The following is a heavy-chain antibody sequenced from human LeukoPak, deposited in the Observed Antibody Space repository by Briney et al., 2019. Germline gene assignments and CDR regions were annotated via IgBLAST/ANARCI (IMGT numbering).Heavy chain of an antibody. V-gene: IGHV4-39*07. CDR2: IYYSGST. D-gene: IGHD4-17*01. Sequence: SETLSLTCSVSGGSISSSTYYWGWIRQPPGKGLEWIGNIYYSGSTYYNPSLKSRVTISVDTSKNQFSLNLSSVTAADTAVYYCARLAHRRTMVTTLLYSYYYMDVWGKGTTVTVSS. CDR3: ARLAHRRTMVTTLLYSYYYMDV. J-gene: IGHJ6*03. CDR1: GGSISSSTYY.